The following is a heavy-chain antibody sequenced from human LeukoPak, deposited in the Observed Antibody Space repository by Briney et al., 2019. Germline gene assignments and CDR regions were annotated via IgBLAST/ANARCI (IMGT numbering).Heavy chain of an antibody. V-gene: IGHV3-21*01. Sequence: GGSLRLSCAASGFTFCRYNMNWVRQATGQGLEWVACISKSRNYIYYADSVKGRFTISRDNAKNSLYLQMNSLRAEDTAVYYCASLGAFDIWGQGTMVTVSS. CDR3: ASLGAFDI. CDR1: GFTFCRYN. CDR2: ISKSRNYI. J-gene: IGHJ3*02.